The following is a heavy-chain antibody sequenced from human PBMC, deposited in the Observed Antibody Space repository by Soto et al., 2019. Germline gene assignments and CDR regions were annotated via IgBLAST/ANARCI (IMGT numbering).Heavy chain of an antibody. Sequence: PSETLSLTCTASGGSISSYYWSWIRQPPGKGLEWIGYIYYSGSTNYNPSLKSRVTISVDTSKNQFSLKLSSVTAADTAVYYCARDSGFGEDVRFDYWGQGTLVTVSS. D-gene: IGHD3-10*01. J-gene: IGHJ4*02. CDR1: GGSISSYY. CDR2: IYYSGST. V-gene: IGHV4-59*01. CDR3: ARDSGFGEDVRFDY.